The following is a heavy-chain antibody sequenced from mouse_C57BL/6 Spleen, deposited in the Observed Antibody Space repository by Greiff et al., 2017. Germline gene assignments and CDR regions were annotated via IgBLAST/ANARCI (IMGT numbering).Heavy chain of an antibody. J-gene: IGHJ2*01. Sequence: EVKLMESGGGLVQPGGSLSLSCAASGFTFTDYYMSWVRQPPGKALEWLGFIRNEANGYTTEYSASVKGRFTISRDNSQSILYLQMNALRAEDSATYYCARSAQADYWGQGTTLTVSS. CDR2: IRNEANGYTT. V-gene: IGHV7-3*01. D-gene: IGHD3-2*02. CDR3: ARSAQADY. CDR1: GFTFTDYY.